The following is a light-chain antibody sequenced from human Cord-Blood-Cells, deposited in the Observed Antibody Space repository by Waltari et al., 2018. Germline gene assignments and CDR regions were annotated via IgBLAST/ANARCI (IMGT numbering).Light chain of an antibody. V-gene: IGLV5-45*02. J-gene: IGLJ3*02. CDR2: YKSDSDK. Sequence: QAVLTQPSFLSASPGASASLTCTLRSGINVGTYRIYWYQQKPGSPPQYPLRYKSDSDKQQGSGVPSRFSGSKDASANAGILLISGLQSEDEADYYCMIWHSSAWVFGGGTKLTVL. CDR3: MIWHSSAWV. CDR1: SGINVGTYR.